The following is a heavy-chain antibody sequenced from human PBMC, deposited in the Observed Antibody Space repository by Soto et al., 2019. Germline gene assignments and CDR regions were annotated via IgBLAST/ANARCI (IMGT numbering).Heavy chain of an antibody. Sequence: EVQLLESGGGLVQPGESLRLSCAVSGFTFNNYAMSWVRQAPGKGLEWVSIISGTGDATYYADSVKGRFTISRDNSKNTLYLQMNSLSAEDTAIYYCAKWGSSKNLYNSGHRTLVTLSS. D-gene: IGHD3-16*01. CDR3: AKWGSSKNLYN. CDR1: GFTFNNYA. J-gene: IGHJ4*01. V-gene: IGHV3-23*01. CDR2: ISGTGDAT.